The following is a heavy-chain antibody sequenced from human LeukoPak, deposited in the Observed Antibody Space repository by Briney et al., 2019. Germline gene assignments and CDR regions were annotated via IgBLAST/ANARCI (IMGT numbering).Heavy chain of an antibody. CDR3: AKDSSGWNYYYGMDV. CDR1: GFTFSSYG. Sequence: PGGSLRLSCAASGFTFSSYGMHWVRQAPGKGLGWVAVIWYDGSNKYYADSVKGRFTISRDNSKNTLYLQMNSLRAEDTAVYYCAKDSSGWNYYYGMDVWGQGTTVTVSS. D-gene: IGHD6-19*01. CDR2: IWYDGSNK. J-gene: IGHJ6*02. V-gene: IGHV3-30*02.